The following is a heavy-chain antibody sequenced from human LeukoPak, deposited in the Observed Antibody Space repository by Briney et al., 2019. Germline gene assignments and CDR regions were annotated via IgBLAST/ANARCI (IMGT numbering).Heavy chain of an antibody. CDR2: IIPIFGTA. V-gene: IGHV1-69*05. CDR3: ARDREGYSSYGILEY. D-gene: IGHD5-18*01. J-gene: IGHJ4*02. Sequence: SVKVSCKAPGGTFSSYAISWVRQAPGQGLEWMGRIIPIFGTANYAQKFQGRVTITTDESTSTAYMELSSLRSEDTAVYYCARDREGYSSYGILEYWGQGTLVTVSS. CDR1: GGTFSSYA.